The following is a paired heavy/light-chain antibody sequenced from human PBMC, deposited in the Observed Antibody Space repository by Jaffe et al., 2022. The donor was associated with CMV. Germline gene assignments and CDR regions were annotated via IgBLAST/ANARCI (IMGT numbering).Light chain of an antibody. V-gene: IGLV2-23*02. Sequence: QSALTQPASVSGSPGQSITISCTGTSSDVGKYNLVSWYQQHPGKAPKLMIYEVTKRPSGVSNRFSGSKSGNTASLTISGLQAEDEADYYCCSYAGSSTFVFGGGAKLTVL. CDR2: EVT. CDR3: CSYAGSSTFV. CDR1: SSDVGKYNL. J-gene: IGLJ3*02.
Heavy chain of an antibody. J-gene: IGHJ6*03. CDR2: IKSKTDGGTT. D-gene: IGHD2-8*01. Sequence: EVQLVESGGGLVKPGGSLRLSCAASGFTFSDAWMSWVRQAPGKGLEWVGRIKSKTDGGTTDYAAPVKGRFTISRDDSKNTLFLQMNSLKTEDTAVYYCTTDRLFGYCTSGVCYSYYYYYMDVWGKGTTVTVSS. CDR3: TTDRLFGYCTSGVCYSYYYYYMDV. V-gene: IGHV3-15*01. CDR1: GFTFSDAW.